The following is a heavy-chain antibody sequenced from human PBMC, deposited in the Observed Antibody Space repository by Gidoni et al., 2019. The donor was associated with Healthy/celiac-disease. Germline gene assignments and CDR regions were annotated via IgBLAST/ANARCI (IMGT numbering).Heavy chain of an antibody. V-gene: IGHV3-21*01. D-gene: IGHD6-19*01. CDR2: ISSSSSYI. CDR1: GFTFSSYS. J-gene: IGHJ3*02. CDR3: ARDLYVSRDSSGWTGHKAHPIWI. Sequence: EVQLVESGGGLVKPGGSLRLSCAASGFTFSSYSMNWVRQAPGKGLGLVSSISSSSSYIYYADSVKGRFTISRDNAKNSLYLQMNSLRAEDTAVYYCARDLYVSRDSSGWTGHKAHPIWIWGQGTMVTVSS.